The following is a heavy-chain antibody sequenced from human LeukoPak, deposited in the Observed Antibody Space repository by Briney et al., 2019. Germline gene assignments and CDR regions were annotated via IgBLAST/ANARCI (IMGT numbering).Heavy chain of an antibody. CDR1: GGSLSSGSYY. CDR2: IYTTGRT. D-gene: IGHD1-1*01. Sequence: SQTLSLTCTVSGGSLSSGSYYWSWIRQPAGTGLEWIGRIYTTGRTIYNPSLKSQVTISINTSKNQFSLKLTSVTATDTAMYYCARESLEFRFFDFWGQGALVTVSS. CDR3: ARESLEFRFFDF. V-gene: IGHV4-61*02. J-gene: IGHJ4*02.